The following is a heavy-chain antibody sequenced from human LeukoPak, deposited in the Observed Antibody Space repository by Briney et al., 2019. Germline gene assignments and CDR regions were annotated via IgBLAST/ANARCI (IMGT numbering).Heavy chain of an antibody. Sequence: SGTLSLTCAVSGGSISSSNWWSWVRQPPGKGLEWIGEIYHSGSTNYNPSLKSRVTISVDKSKNQFSLKLSSVTAADTAVYYCARDPYDILTGYYKGLSYWGQGTLVTVSS. V-gene: IGHV4-4*02. CDR2: IYHSGST. CDR3: ARDPYDILTGYYKGLSY. CDR1: GGSISSSNW. J-gene: IGHJ4*02. D-gene: IGHD3-9*01.